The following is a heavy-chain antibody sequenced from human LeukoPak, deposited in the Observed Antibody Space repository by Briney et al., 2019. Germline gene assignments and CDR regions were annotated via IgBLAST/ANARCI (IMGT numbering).Heavy chain of an antibody. CDR2: INGGNGNT. D-gene: IGHD3-10*01. CDR1: GYTFTSYA. J-gene: IGHJ5*02. CDR3: ARDSIGEFRNWFDP. Sequence: GASVKVSCKASGYTFTSYAMHWVRQAPGQRLEWMGWINGGNGNTKYSQKFQGRVTMTRDTSTSTVYMELSSLRSEDTAVYYCARDSIGEFRNWFDPWGQGTLVTVSS. V-gene: IGHV1-3*01.